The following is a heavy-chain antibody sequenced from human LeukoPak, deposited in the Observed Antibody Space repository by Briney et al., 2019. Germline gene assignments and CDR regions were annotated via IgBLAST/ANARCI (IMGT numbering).Heavy chain of an antibody. CDR3: PRYVLLVNPPDY. V-gene: IGHV3-11*03. Sequence: GGSLRLSCAASGFTFSGYYMGWLRQAPGKGLEWISHISGDSSDRQYADSVKGRFTISRDNAKNSLFLQMNSLRDEDTAVYYFPRYVLLVNPPDYWGQGTLVTVSS. CDR2: ISGDSSDR. CDR1: GFTFSGYY. J-gene: IGHJ4*02. D-gene: IGHD2-8*01.